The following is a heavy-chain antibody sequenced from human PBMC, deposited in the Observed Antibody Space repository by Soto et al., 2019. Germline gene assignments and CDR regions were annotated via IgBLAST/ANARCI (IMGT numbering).Heavy chain of an antibody. CDR1: GWSISSDDYY. Sequence: SETLSLTCTVSGWSISSDDYYWSWIRQPPGKGLEWIGYISYSGDTHYNPSLKSRLTLSVDTSRNQFSLRLTSVTAADTAVYFCARVAVNVYNWFHPWGVGTLVT. D-gene: IGHD2-15*01. CDR3: ARVAVNVYNWFHP. V-gene: IGHV4-30-4*01. J-gene: IGHJ5*02. CDR2: ISYSGDT.